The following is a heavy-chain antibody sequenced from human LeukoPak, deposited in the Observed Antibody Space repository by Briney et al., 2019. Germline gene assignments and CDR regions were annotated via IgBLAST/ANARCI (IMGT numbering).Heavy chain of an antibody. CDR1: GGSISSGDYY. CDR2: IYYGGST. CDR3: ARAPRPDGMDV. Sequence: KPSETLSLTCTVSGGSISSGDYYWSWIRQPPGKGLEWIGYIYYGGSTYYNPSLKSRVTISVDTSKNQFSLKLSSVTAADTAVYYCARAPRPDGMDVWGQGTTVTVSS. J-gene: IGHJ6*02. V-gene: IGHV4-30-4*01.